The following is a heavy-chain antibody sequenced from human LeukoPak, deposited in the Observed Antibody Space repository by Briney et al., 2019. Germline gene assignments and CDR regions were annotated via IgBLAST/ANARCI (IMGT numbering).Heavy chain of an antibody. J-gene: IGHJ5*02. CDR2: ITWNSGDM. Sequence: GRSLRLSCTASGFTFDDYAMHWVRQAPGKGLEWVSGITWNSGDMVYADSVKGRFTISRDNAENSLYLQMNSLRAEDTAVYYCARGDWFDPWGQGTLVTVSS. CDR1: GFTFDDYA. V-gene: IGHV3-9*01. CDR3: ARGDWFDP.